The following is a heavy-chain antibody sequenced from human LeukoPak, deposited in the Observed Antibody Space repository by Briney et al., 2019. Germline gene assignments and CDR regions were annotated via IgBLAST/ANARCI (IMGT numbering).Heavy chain of an antibody. CDR3: AKVYNSFGELSGFDY. V-gene: IGHV4-31*03. Sequence: SETLSLTCTASGDSISGQGYYWNWIRQHPVKGLEWMGYIHHSGSTYYNPSLGSRITMSVDTSKNQFSLKLTSMTAADTAVYYCAKVYNSFGELSGFDYWGQGALVTVSS. CDR1: GDSISGQGYY. CDR2: IHHSGST. J-gene: IGHJ4*02. D-gene: IGHD3-10*01.